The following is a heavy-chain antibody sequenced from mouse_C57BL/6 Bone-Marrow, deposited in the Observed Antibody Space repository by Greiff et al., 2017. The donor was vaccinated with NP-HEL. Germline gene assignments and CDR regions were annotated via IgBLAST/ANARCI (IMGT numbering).Heavy chain of an antibody. D-gene: IGHD1-1*01. Sequence: EVHLVESGGGLVKPGGSLKLSCAASGFTFSSYAMSWVRQTPEKRLEWVATISDGGSYTYYPDNVKGRFTISRDNAKNNLYLQMSHLKSEDTAMYYCARAITTVVADYWGQGTTLTVSS. CDR2: ISDGGSYT. CDR3: ARAITTVVADY. V-gene: IGHV5-4*01. J-gene: IGHJ2*01. CDR1: GFTFSSYA.